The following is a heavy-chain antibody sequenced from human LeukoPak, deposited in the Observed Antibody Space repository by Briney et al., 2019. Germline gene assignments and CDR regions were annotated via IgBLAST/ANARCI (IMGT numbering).Heavy chain of an antibody. Sequence: ASVKVSCEASGYTFTSYAMHWVRQAPGQRLEWMGWINAGNGNTKYSQKFQGRVTITRDTSASTAYMELSSLRSEDTAVYYCARPLGAYYDYVWGSYPKEDYFDYWGQGTLVTVSS. CDR1: GYTFTSYA. CDR3: ARPLGAYYDYVWGSYPKEDYFDY. D-gene: IGHD3-16*02. J-gene: IGHJ4*02. CDR2: INAGNGNT. V-gene: IGHV1-3*01.